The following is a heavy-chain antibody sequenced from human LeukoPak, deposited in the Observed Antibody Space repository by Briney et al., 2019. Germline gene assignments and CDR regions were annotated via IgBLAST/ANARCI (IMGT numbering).Heavy chain of an antibody. CDR3: TTDQLYYDILTGYTLTYYYYGMDV. Sequence: PGGSLRLSCAASGFTFSNAWMSWVRQAPGKGLEWVGRIKSKTDGGTTDYAAPVKGRFTISRDDSKNTLYLQMNSLKTEDTAVYYCTTDQLYYDILTGYTLTYYYYGMDVWGQGTTVTVSS. V-gene: IGHV3-15*01. CDR1: GFTFSNAW. CDR2: IKSKTDGGTT. D-gene: IGHD3-9*01. J-gene: IGHJ6*02.